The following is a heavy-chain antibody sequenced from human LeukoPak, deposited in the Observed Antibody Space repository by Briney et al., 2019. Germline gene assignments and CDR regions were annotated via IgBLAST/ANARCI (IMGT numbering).Heavy chain of an antibody. CDR2: INHSGST. Sequence: SETLSLTCAVYGGSFSGYYWSWIRQPPGKGLEWIGEINHSGSTNCNPSLKSRVTISVDTSKNQFSLKLSSVTAADTAVYYCARMLSIGYFDYWGQGTLVTVSS. J-gene: IGHJ4*02. CDR1: GGSFSGYY. V-gene: IGHV4-34*01. D-gene: IGHD1-26*01. CDR3: ARMLSIGYFDY.